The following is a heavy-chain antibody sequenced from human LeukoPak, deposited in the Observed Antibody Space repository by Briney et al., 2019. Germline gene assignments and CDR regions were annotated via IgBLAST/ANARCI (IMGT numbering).Heavy chain of an antibody. CDR3: ARDGTEIVVENWFDP. CDR2: INAGNGNT. J-gene: IGHJ5*02. D-gene: IGHD2-2*01. V-gene: IGHV1-3*01. Sequence: GASVKVSCKASGYTFTSYAMHWVRQAPGQRLEWMGWINAGNGNTKYSQKFQGRVTITRDTSASTAYMELSSLRSEDTAVYYCARDGTEIVVENWFDPWGQGTLVTVSS. CDR1: GYTFTSYA.